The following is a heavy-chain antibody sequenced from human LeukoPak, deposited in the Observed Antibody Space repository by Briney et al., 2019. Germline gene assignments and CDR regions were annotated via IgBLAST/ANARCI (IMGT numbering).Heavy chain of an antibody. CDR2: IKSKGDGGTT. J-gene: IGHJ2*01. CDR3: AGSDTIGYLPREWDYWYFDR. CDR1: GFIFSNAW. V-gene: IGHV3-15*01. Sequence: GGSLRLSCAGSGFIFSNAWMSWVRQAPGKGLEWVGRIKSKGDGGTTDYAAPVKGRFTISRDDSKNTLYLQMNNLKTEDTAVYYCAGSDTIGYLPREWDYWYFDRWGRGTLVTVSS. D-gene: IGHD3-10*01.